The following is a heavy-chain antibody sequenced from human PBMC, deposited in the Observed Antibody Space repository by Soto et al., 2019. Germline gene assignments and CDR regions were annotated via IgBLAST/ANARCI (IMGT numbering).Heavy chain of an antibody. CDR2: IIPVFGTR. CDR1: GDTFSGYP. CDR3: ARDGAFGELKN. V-gene: IGHV1-69*18. D-gene: IGHD3-10*01. J-gene: IGHJ4*02. Sequence: QVQLVQSGAELKKPGSSVKVSCKASGDTFSGYPINWVRQAPGEGLEWMGRIIPVFGTRTDAQRFEGRVTFTAGESTNTAYWEFRGLLSEDTAVYYCARDGAFGELKNWGPGTLVTVSS.